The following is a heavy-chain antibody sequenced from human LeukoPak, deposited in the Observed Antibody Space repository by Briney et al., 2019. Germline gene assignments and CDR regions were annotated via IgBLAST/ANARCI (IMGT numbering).Heavy chain of an antibody. J-gene: IGHJ4*02. CDR1: GFTFSSYA. V-gene: IGHV3-23*01. D-gene: IGHD1-26*01. Sequence: PGGSLRLSCAASGFTFSSYAMTWVRQAPGEGLEWVSVISASAGTTYYADSVKGRFTISRDNSKNTLYLQMNGLTAEGTAIYYCAKNLRYTGSWQYDYWGQGTLVTVSS. CDR2: ISASAGTT. CDR3: AKNLRYTGSWQYDY.